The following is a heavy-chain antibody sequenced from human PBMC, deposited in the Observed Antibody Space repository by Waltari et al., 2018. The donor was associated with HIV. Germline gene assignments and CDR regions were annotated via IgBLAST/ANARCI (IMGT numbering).Heavy chain of an antibody. CDR3: AREESYDSSGYYYTWYFDL. D-gene: IGHD3-22*01. V-gene: IGHV4-34*02. J-gene: IGHJ2*01. Sequence: QVQLQQWGAGLSKPWEGVSLTCAVYGGSLSDFYWSWVRQSPGKGLEWIAVINHSGSTNYNPSPKSRVTILVDTSKNQFFLKLTSVTAADTAVYYCAREESYDSSGYYYTWYFDLWGRGTLVTVSS. CDR1: GGSLSDFY. CDR2: INHSGST.